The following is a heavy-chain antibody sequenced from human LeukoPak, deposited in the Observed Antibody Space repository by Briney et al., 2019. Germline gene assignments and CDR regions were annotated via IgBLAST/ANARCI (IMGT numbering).Heavy chain of an antibody. CDR3: ALGVGATTYYYYGMDV. CDR2: IYSGGST. Sequence: GGSLRLSCAASGFTVSINYMSWVRQAPGKGLEWVSVIYSGGSTYYADSVKGRFTISRDNSKNTLYLQMNSLRAEDTAVYYCALGVGATTYYYYGMDVWGQGTTVTVSS. V-gene: IGHV3-66*01. D-gene: IGHD1-26*01. J-gene: IGHJ6*02. CDR1: GFTVSINY.